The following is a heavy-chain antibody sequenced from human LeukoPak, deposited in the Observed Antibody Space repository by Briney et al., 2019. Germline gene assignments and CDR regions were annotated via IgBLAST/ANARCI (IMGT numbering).Heavy chain of an antibody. CDR2: IYHSGST. CDR3: TRGSMAYYYMDV. CDR1: GYSISSGYY. V-gene: IGHV4-38-2*02. J-gene: IGHJ6*03. Sequence: SETLSLTCTASGYSISSGYYWGWIRQPPGKGLEWIGSIYHSGSTYYNPSLKSRVTTSIDTSKNQFSLKLSSVTAADTAVYYCTRGSMAYYYMDVWGKGTTVTISS. D-gene: IGHD5-24*01.